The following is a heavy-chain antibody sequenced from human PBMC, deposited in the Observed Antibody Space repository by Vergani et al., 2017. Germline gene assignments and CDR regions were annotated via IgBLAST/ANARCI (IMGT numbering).Heavy chain of an antibody. CDR1: GFTFSNAW. CDR2: IKSKTDGGTT. J-gene: IGHJ4*02. D-gene: IGHD3-16*02. Sequence: EVQLVESGGGLVKPGGSLRLSCAASGFTFSNAWMSWVRQAPGKVLEWVGRIKSKTDGGTTDYAAPVKGRFTISRDDSKNTLYLQMNSLKTDDTAVYYCTTDKDYDYVWGSYRVDYWGQGTLVTVSS. CDR3: TTDKDYDYVWGSYRVDY. V-gene: IGHV3-15*01.